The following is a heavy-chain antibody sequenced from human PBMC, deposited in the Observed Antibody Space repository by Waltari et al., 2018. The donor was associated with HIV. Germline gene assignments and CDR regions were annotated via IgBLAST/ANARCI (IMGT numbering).Heavy chain of an antibody. CDR3: AREYDFWSGGYHYYGMDV. Sequence: QVQLVQSGAVVKKPGASVRISCETSGYTFISYDLHWVGQAPGQRPEWMGWINVGNYNTKYSQKFQDRVTITGDTSASTGYLDLSSLTSEDTAVYFCAREYDFWSGGYHYYGMDVWGQGTTVTVSS. D-gene: IGHD3-3*01. J-gene: IGHJ6*02. V-gene: IGHV1-3*01. CDR2: INVGNYNT. CDR1: GYTFISYD.